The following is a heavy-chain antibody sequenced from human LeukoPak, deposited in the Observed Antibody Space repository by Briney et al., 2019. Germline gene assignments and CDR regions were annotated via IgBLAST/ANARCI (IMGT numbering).Heavy chain of an antibody. D-gene: IGHD4-11*01. CDR3: ARDYRSYYYYMDV. CDR2: ISPSGDIT. V-gene: IGHV3-23*01. J-gene: IGHJ6*03. Sequence: PGGSLRLSCAASGFTFSTYGMNWVRQAPEKGLEWVSGISPSGDITYYADSVMGRFSISRDNAKNSLYLQMNSLRAEDTAVYYCARDYRSYYYYMDVWGKGTTVTVSS. CDR1: GFTFSTYG.